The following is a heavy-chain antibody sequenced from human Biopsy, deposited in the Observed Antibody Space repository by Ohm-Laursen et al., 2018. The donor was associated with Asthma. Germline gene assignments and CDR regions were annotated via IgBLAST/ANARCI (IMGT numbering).Heavy chain of an antibody. Sequence: GSSVKVSCKVSGDSFSNYAISWVRQAPGQGLEWMGGIDPNSGGTNYAQKFLGRVTMTRDTSVNTAFMVLSRLRSDDTAVYYCARIKIRIGAGTDRYFDLWGRGTLVTVSS. D-gene: IGHD3-16*01. CDR3: ARIKIRIGAGTDRYFDL. J-gene: IGHJ2*01. V-gene: IGHV1-2*02. CDR1: GDSFSNYA. CDR2: IDPNSGGT.